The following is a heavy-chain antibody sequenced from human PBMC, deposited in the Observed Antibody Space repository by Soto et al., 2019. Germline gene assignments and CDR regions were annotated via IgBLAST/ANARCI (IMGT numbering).Heavy chain of an antibody. CDR2: ISSSSSYI. CDR3: ARDLPYSSSPFDY. V-gene: IGHV3-21*01. Sequence: GSLRLSCSAFRPPFSPLTMKWVRQVTRKRLECVSSISSSSSYIYYADAVKGRFTISRDNAKNSLYLQMNSLRAEDTAVFYCARDLPYSSSPFDYWGQGALVTVSS. J-gene: IGHJ4*02. D-gene: IGHD6-13*01. CDR1: RPPFSPLT.